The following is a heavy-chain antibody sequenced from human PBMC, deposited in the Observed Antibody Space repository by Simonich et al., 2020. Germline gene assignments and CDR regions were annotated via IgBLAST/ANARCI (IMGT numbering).Heavy chain of an antibody. Sequence: EVQLVESGGGLVKPGGSLRLSCAASGFTFSSYSMNWVRQAPGKGLEWVSSISSSSSYISYADAVKGRFTISRDNAKNSLYRQMNSLRAEDTAVYYCARWIAVAGTGAYGMDVWGQGTTVTVSS. J-gene: IGHJ6*02. D-gene: IGHD6-19*01. CDR1: GFTFSSYS. CDR3: ARWIAVAGTGAYGMDV. CDR2: ISSSSSYI. V-gene: IGHV3-21*01.